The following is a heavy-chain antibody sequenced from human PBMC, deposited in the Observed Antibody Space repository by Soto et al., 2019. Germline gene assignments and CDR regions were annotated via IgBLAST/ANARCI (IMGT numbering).Heavy chain of an antibody. D-gene: IGHD3-3*01. V-gene: IGHV3-23*01. CDR1: GFTFSSYA. CDR3: AKSCITIFGVVPDAFDI. J-gene: IGHJ3*02. CDR2: ISGSGGST. Sequence: PGGSLRLSCAASGFTFSSYAMSWVRQAPGKGLEWVSAISGSGGSTYYADSVKGRFTISRDNSKNTLYLQMNSLRAEDTAVYYCAKSCITIFGVVPDAFDIWGQGTMVTVSS.